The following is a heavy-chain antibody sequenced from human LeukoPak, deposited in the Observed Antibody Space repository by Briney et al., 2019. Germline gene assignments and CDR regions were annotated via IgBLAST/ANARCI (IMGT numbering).Heavy chain of an antibody. D-gene: IGHD6-19*01. J-gene: IGHJ4*02. Sequence: GGSLRLSCAASGFTFSSLVMHWVRQAPGKGLEWVALIAYDGSNKYYADSVKGRFTISRDNSKNTLYLQMNSLRAEDTAVYYCARGPGGYSSGWVRYFDYWGQGTLVTVSS. CDR3: ARGPGGYSSGWVRYFDY. CDR2: IAYDGSNK. CDR1: GFTFSSLV. V-gene: IGHV3-30*03.